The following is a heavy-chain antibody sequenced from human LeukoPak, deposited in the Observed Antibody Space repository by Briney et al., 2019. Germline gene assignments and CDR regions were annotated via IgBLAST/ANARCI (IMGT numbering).Heavy chain of an antibody. CDR1: GFTFMTYA. V-gene: IGHV3-66*01. D-gene: IGHD1-26*01. CDR3: AKESIAWELHFDY. Sequence: SGGSLRLSCAASGFTFMTYAMTWVRQAPGQGLEWVSVIYSGGATYYADSVKGRFTISRDISKNTLYLQMNSLRAEDTAVYYCAKESIAWELHFDYWGQGTLVTVSS. J-gene: IGHJ4*02. CDR2: IYSGGAT.